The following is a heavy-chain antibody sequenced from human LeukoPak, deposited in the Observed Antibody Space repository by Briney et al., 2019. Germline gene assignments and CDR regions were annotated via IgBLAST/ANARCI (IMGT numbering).Heavy chain of an antibody. CDR3: ARTLYDSSGYYFDY. Sequence: SQTLSLTCTVSGGSISSGSYYWSWLRQPAGKGLEWIGRIYTSGSTNYNPSLKSRVTISVDTSKNQFSLKLSSVTAADTAVYYCARTLYDSSGYYFDYWGQGTLVTVSS. CDR1: GGSISSGSYY. CDR2: IYTSGST. J-gene: IGHJ4*02. D-gene: IGHD3-22*01. V-gene: IGHV4-61*02.